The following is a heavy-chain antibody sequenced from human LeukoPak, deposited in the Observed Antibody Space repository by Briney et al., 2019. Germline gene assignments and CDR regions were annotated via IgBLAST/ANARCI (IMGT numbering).Heavy chain of an antibody. CDR1: GFTFSDYE. V-gene: IGHV4-59*01. J-gene: IGHJ4*02. CDR3: ARGFGRRYETL. D-gene: IGHD3-16*01. CDR2: IYYSGST. Sequence: GSLRLSCAASGFTFSDYEMNWVRQAPGKGLEWIGSIYYSGSTNYNPSLKSRVTISVDTSKNQFSLKLSSVTAADTAVYYCARGFGRRYETLWGQGTLVTVSS.